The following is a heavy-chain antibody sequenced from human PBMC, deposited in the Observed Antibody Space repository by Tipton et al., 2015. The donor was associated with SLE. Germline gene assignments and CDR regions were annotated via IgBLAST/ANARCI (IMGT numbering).Heavy chain of an antibody. CDR3: AREPSSEAFDY. CDR1: GFTFHDYA. V-gene: IGHV3-9*01. J-gene: IGHJ4*02. D-gene: IGHD6-25*01. CDR2: LSWNSGTK. Sequence: SLRLSCAASGFTFHDYAMHWVRQAPGKGLEWVSGLSWNSGTKGYAASVKGRLTISRDNVKKSLYLQMNGLRAEDTAVYYCAREPSSEAFDYWGQGTLVTVSS.